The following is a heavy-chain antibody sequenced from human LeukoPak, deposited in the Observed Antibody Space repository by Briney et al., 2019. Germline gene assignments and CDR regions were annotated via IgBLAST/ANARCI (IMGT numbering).Heavy chain of an antibody. CDR1: GGSISSYY. D-gene: IGHD4-17*01. Sequence: SETLSLTCTVSGGSISSYYWSWIRQPPGKGLEWIGYIYYSGSTNYNPSLKSRVTISVDTSKNQFSLKLSSVTAADTAVYYCARGTTMVTTANWFDPWGQGTLVTVSS. CDR2: IYYSGST. J-gene: IGHJ5*02. V-gene: IGHV4-59*01. CDR3: ARGTTMVTTANWFDP.